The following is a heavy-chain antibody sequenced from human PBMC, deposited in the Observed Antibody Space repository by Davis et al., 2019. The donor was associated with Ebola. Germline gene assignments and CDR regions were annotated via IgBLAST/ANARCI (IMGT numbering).Heavy chain of an antibody. Sequence: GGSLRLSCAASGFTFSSYWMHWVRQAPGKGLEWVAVIWYDGSNKYYADSVKGRFTISRDNSKNTLYLQMNSLRAEDTAVYYCARAVFWSGYYSWYYYGMDVWGQGTTVTVSS. CDR1: GFTFSSYW. CDR3: ARAVFWSGYYSWYYYGMDV. V-gene: IGHV3-33*08. J-gene: IGHJ6*02. CDR2: IWYDGSNK. D-gene: IGHD3-3*01.